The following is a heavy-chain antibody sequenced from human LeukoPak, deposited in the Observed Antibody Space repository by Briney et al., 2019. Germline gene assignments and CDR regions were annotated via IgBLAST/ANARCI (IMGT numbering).Heavy chain of an antibody. Sequence: SETLSLTCSVSGASINNYYWSWIRQPAGKGLEWIGRIYSSGSTNYNPSLKRRVTMSVDTSKTQFSLKLSSVAAADTAVYYCARGSRTYDSNGYYVYYFDYWGQGILVTVSS. CDR1: GASINNYY. CDR3: ARGSRTYDSNGYYVYYFDY. V-gene: IGHV4-4*07. CDR2: IYSSGST. D-gene: IGHD3-22*01. J-gene: IGHJ4*02.